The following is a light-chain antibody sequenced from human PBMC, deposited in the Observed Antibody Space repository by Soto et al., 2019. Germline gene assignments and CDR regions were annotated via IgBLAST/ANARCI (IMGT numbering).Light chain of an antibody. Sequence: DIQMTHSPCSLSTSVGDRVTITCRASQSISTYLNWYQQKPGKDPKLLIYAASSLESGVPSRFTGSGSGTDFTLTISSLQPEDFATYFCHQTYITPWLFGQGTKVDIK. J-gene: IGKJ1*01. CDR1: QSISTY. CDR3: HQTYITPWL. V-gene: IGKV1-39*01. CDR2: AAS.